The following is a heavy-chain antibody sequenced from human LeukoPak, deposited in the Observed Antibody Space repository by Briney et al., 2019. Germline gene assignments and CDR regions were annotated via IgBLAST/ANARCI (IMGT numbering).Heavy chain of an antibody. V-gene: IGHV4-34*01. J-gene: IGHJ4*02. Sequence: PSETLSLTCAVYGGSFSGYYWSWIRQPPGKGLEWIGEINHSGSTNYNPSLKSRVTIPVDTSKNQFSLKLSSVTAADTAVYYCARSGGIAAAGTGIGTAGTGGAGDYFDYWGQGTLVTVSS. CDR2: INHSGST. CDR1: GGSFSGYY. D-gene: IGHD6-13*01. CDR3: ARSGGIAAAGTGIGTAGTGGAGDYFDY.